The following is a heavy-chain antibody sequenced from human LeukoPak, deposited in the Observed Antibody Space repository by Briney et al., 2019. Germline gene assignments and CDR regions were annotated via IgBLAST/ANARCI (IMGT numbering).Heavy chain of an antibody. CDR3: ARDAVGATLVDY. V-gene: IGHV1-2*02. CDR2: INPNSGGT. J-gene: IGHJ4*02. Sequence: ASVKVSCKASGYTFTGYYMHWVRQAPGQGLEWMGWINPNSGGTNYAQKFQGRVTMTRDTSISTAYMELSRLRSDDTAVYYCARDAVGATLVDYWGQGTLVTVSS. CDR1: GYTFTGYY. D-gene: IGHD1-26*01.